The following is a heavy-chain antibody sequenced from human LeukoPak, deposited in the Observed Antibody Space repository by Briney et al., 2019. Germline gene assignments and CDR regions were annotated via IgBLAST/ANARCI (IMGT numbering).Heavy chain of an antibody. CDR1: GFTFSSYS. CDR2: ISSSSSYI. J-gene: IGHJ6*02. V-gene: IGHV3-21*04. CDR3: ARGGGLDV. D-gene: IGHD3-16*01. Sequence: GGSLRLSCAVSGFTFSSYSMNWVRQAPGKGLEWVSSISSSSSYIYYADSVKGRFTISRDNAKNSLYLQMSNLRAEDTAVYFCARGGGLDVWGQGATVTVSS.